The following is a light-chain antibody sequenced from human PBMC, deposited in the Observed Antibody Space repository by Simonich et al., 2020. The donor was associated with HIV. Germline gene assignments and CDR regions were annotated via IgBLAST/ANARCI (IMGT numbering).Light chain of an antibody. CDR1: QSLLYNSNHKNY. Sequence: DIVMTQSPDSLAVSLGERATIDCKSVQSLLYNSNHKNYLAWSQQKPGQPPKLLIYWASTRQSGVPDRFSGSGSGTDFTLTISSLQAEDVAVYYCQQYYITPYTFGQGTKLEIQ. CDR2: WAS. V-gene: IGKV4-1*01. J-gene: IGKJ2*01. CDR3: QQYYITPYT.